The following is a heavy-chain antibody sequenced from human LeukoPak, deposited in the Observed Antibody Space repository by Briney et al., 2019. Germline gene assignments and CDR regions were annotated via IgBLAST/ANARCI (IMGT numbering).Heavy chain of an antibody. Sequence: PGGSLRLSCAASGFTFSSYAMSWVRQAPGKGLEWVSAISGSGGSTYYADSVKGRFTISRDNSKNTLYLQMNSLRAEDTAVYYCAKDHDYYDSSGYYPIFDYWGKGTRVTVSS. D-gene: IGHD3-22*01. CDR1: GFTFSSYA. V-gene: IGHV3-23*01. CDR3: AKDHDYYDSSGYYPIFDY. J-gene: IGHJ4*02. CDR2: ISGSGGST.